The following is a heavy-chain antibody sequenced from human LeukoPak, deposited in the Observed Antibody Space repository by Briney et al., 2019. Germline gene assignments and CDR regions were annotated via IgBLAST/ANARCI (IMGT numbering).Heavy chain of an antibody. CDR3: ARVYCSSWHSNVYFDY. Sequence: ASVKVSCKASGYTFTSYDINWVRQATGQGLEWMGWMNPNSGNTGYAQKFQGRVTMTRNTSISTAYMELSSLKSEDTGGYYCARVYCSSWHSNVYFDYWGQGTLVTVSS. CDR1: GYTFTSYD. CDR2: MNPNSGNT. V-gene: IGHV1-8*01. D-gene: IGHD6-13*01. J-gene: IGHJ4*02.